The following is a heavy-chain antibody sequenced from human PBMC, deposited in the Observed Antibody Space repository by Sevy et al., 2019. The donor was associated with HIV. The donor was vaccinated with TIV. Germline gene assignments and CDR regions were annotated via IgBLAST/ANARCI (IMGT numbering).Heavy chain of an antibody. V-gene: IGHV3-9*01. CDR1: GFTFDDYA. CDR3: AKDKGDCTNGVCYTSYYYYGMDV. D-gene: IGHD2-8*01. Sequence: GGSLRLSCAASGFTFDDYAMHWVRQAPGKGLEWVSGISWNSGSIGYADSVKGRFTISRDNAKNSLYLQMNSLRAEDTALYYCAKDKGDCTNGVCYTSYYYYGMDVWGQGTTVTVSS. CDR2: ISWNSGSI. J-gene: IGHJ6*02.